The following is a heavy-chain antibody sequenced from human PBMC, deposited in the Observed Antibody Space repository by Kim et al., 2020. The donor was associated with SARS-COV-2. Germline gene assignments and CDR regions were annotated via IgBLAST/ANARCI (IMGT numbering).Heavy chain of an antibody. CDR2: IYDSKTT. J-gene: IGHJ5*02. V-gene: IGHV4-39*07. Sequence: SETLSLTCTVSGDSVSDSSFYWGWIRQSPGKGLEWVGSIYDSKTTYSKPSLQSRVFISVDTPKNQFSLKLTSVTAADTAVYYCVRKRLGGSYPMDPWAQG. D-gene: IGHD3-3*01. CDR1: GDSVSDSSFY. CDR3: VRKRLGGSYPMDP.